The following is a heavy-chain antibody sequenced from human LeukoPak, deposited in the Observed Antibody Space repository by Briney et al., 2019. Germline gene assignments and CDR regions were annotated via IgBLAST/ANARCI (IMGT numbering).Heavy chain of an antibody. CDR1: GGPFNSLP. V-gene: IGHV1-69*13. Sequence: GASVEVFWKASGGPFNSLPIHWVRQAPGQGLEWMGGIIPLVGTTHYTQKVQSTITVTPDESTTTAYMEMSSLRTDHTAAYYCARLMTTYVYFYYWGQGTLVTVSS. J-gene: IGHJ4*02. D-gene: IGHD4-11*01. CDR3: ARLMTTYVYFYY. CDR2: IIPLVGTT.